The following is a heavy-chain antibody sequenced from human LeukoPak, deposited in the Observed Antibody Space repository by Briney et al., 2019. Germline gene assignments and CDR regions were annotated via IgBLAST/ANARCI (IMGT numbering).Heavy chain of an antibody. D-gene: IGHD6-19*01. V-gene: IGHV3-23*01. J-gene: IGHJ5*02. CDR1: GFTSSSYA. CDR3: AKDRDSSGWSRGWFDP. CDR2: ISGSGGST. Sequence: GGSLRLFCAASGFTSSSYAMSWVRQAPGKGLEWVSAISGSGGSTYYADSVKGRFTISRDNSKNTLYLQMNSLRAEDTAVYYCAKDRDSSGWSRGWFDPWGQGTLVTVSS.